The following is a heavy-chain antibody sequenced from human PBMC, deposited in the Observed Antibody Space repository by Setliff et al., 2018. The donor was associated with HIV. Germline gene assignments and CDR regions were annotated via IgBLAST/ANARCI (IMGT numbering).Heavy chain of an antibody. J-gene: IGHJ4*02. CDR1: GFTFSKTW. Sequence: GGSLRLSCAASGFTFSKTWMNWVRQDPGKGLEWVANITQAGSEKFYADSVKGRLSISRDNAKNSLYLQINSLRAEDTALYYCVRDGGYGDYGGEFDYWGQGTLVTVSS. D-gene: IGHD4-17*01. CDR3: VRDGGYGDYGGEFDY. V-gene: IGHV3-7*03. CDR2: ITQAGSEK.